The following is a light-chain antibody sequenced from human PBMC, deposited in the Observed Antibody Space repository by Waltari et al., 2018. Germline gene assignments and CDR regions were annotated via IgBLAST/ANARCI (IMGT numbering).Light chain of an antibody. CDR2: DTS. CDR1: QSVSLN. J-gene: IGKJ4*01. V-gene: IGKV3-15*01. Sequence: EIVMTQSPATLSVSPGESATLSCRASQSVSLNLAWYQQKPGQAPRLLIFDTSTRATGIPARFSGSGSGTDFTLTISSLQSEDFAVYYCQQYNDWLPLTFGGGTKVEI. CDR3: QQYNDWLPLT.